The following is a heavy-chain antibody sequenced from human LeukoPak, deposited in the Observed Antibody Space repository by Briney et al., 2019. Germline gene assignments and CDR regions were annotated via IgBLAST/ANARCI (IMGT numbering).Heavy chain of an antibody. CDR3: ARLKPGGDYRFRSLLDPTDAFDI. CDR1: GVSISSSNSY. Sequence: SETLSLTCTVSGVSISSSNSYWGWIRQPPGKGLEWIGEINHSGSTNYNPSLKSRVTISVDTSKNQFSLKLSSVTAADTAVYYCARLKPGGDYRFRSLLDPTDAFDIWGQGTMVTVSS. J-gene: IGHJ3*02. V-gene: IGHV4-39*07. CDR2: INHSGST. D-gene: IGHD4-17*01.